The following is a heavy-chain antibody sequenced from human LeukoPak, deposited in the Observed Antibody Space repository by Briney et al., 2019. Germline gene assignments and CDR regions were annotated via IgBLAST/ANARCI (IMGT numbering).Heavy chain of an antibody. CDR1: GVSISSSYSY. J-gene: IGHJ4*02. CDR2: IYYSGNT. Sequence: SETLSLTCTVSGVSISSSYSYWGWIRQPPGMGLEWIGSIYYSGNTYYNASLKSQVSISIDTSKNQFSLRLTSVTAADTAVYYCARQTGSGLFILPGGQGTLVTVSS. CDR3: ARQTGSGLFILP. V-gene: IGHV4-39*01. D-gene: IGHD3/OR15-3a*01.